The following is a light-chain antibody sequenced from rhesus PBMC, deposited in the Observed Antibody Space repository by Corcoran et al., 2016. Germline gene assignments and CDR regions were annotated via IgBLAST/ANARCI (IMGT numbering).Light chain of an antibody. CDR2: AAS. V-gene: IGKV1-43*01. Sequence: DIQMTQSPSSLSASTGDRVTITCRASQAINTELNWYQQKPGKPPKRLISAASSLETGVPSRVSGSGSGTEFVLTIRNLQAEDFAAYYCQQYNNTPLTFDGGTKVEIK. CDR3: QQYNNTPLT. CDR1: QAINTE. J-gene: IGKJ4*01.